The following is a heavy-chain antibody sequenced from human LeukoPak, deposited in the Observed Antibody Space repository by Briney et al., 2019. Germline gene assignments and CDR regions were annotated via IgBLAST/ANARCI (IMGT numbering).Heavy chain of an antibody. V-gene: IGHV1-18*01. CDR3: ARDLGHCRNVVCSSSAY. D-gene: IGHD1-14*01. CDR2: ISTYNGNT. J-gene: IGHJ4*02. Sequence: ASVKVSCKGSGYTFDRYGVTWVRQAPGQGLEWMGWISTYNGNTTYAQKIQGRVTMTTDTSTNTVYMDLRSLRSDDTAVYYCARDLGHCRNVVCSSSAYWGRGTLVTVSS. CDR1: GYTFDRYG.